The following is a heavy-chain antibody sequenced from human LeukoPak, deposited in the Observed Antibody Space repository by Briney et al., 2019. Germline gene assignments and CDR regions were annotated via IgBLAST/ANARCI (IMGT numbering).Heavy chain of an antibody. CDR1: GFTFSNYA. J-gene: IGHJ4*02. CDR3: ASRGDPPGYPFDY. Sequence: GGSLRLSCEASGFTFSNYAMSWVRQAPGKGLEWVGRIKSKTDGGTTDYAAPVKGRFTISRDDSKNTLYLQMNSLRAEDTAVYYCASRGDPPGYPFDYWGQGTLVTVSS. V-gene: IGHV3-15*01. D-gene: IGHD2-21*01. CDR2: IKSKTDGGTT.